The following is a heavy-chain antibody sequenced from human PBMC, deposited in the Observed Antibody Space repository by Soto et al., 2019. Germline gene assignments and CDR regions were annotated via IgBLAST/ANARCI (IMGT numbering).Heavy chain of an antibody. CDR3: ASGGRDTAMVMPSYYGMDV. J-gene: IGHJ6*02. Sequence: GESLKISCAASGFTFSSYAMHWVRQAPGKGLEWVAVISYDGSNKYYADSVKGRFTISRDNSKNTLYLQMNSLRAEDTAVYYCASGGRDTAMVMPSYYGMDVWGQGTTVTVSS. D-gene: IGHD5-18*01. V-gene: IGHV3-30-3*01. CDR2: ISYDGSNK. CDR1: GFTFSSYA.